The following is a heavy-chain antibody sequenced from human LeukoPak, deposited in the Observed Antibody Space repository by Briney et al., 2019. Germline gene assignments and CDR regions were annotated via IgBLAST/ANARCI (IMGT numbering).Heavy chain of an antibody. J-gene: IGHJ4*02. D-gene: IGHD2-15*01. CDR2: SRRKGSGSTI. Sequence: GGSLRLSCTGSGFTYGDYAMGGVRQAPWRGLDGVGLSRRKGSGSTIEYAASVKGRFTISRDNSKSIAYLQMNSLKTEDTAMYYCTRNIYCSGGSCSYYFDYWGQGTLVTVSS. CDR3: TRNIYCSGGSCSYYFDY. CDR1: GFTYGDYA. V-gene: IGHV3-49*04.